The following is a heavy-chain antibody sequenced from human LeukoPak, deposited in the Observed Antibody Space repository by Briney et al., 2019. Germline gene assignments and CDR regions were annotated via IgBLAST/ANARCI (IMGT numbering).Heavy chain of an antibody. CDR1: GFTFSSYA. Sequence: GGSLRLSCAASGFTFSSYAMSWVRQAPGKGLEWVSAISGSGGSTYCADSVKGRFTISRDNSKNTLYLQMNSLRAEDTAVYYCAKPIEGSYGRYFDYWGQGTLVTVSS. D-gene: IGHD1-26*01. CDR3: AKPIEGSYGRYFDY. CDR2: ISGSGGST. J-gene: IGHJ4*02. V-gene: IGHV3-23*01.